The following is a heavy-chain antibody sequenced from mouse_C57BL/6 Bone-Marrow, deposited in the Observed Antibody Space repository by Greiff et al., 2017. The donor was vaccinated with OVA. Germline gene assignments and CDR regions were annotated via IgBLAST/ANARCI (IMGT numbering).Heavy chain of an antibody. V-gene: IGHV1-5*01. CDR2: IYPGNSGT. CDR1: GYTFTSYW. Sequence: VQLQQSGTVLVRPGASVKMSCKTSGYTFTSYWMHWVKQRPGQGLEWIGAIYPGNSGTSYNQKFKGKAKLTAVTSASTAYMELSSLTNEDSAVYYCTSVCYSSSYYFDYWGQGTTLTVSS. D-gene: IGHD1-1*01. J-gene: IGHJ2*01. CDR3: TSVCYSSSYYFDY.